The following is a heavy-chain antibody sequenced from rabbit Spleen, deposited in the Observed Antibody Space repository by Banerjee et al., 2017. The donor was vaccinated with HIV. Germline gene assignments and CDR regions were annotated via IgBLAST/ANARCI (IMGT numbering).Heavy chain of an antibody. V-gene: IGHV1S45*01. J-gene: IGHJ4*01. Sequence: QERLVESGGGLVKPEGSLKLSCTASGFSFISGYYMCWVRQAPGKGLGWIACIAVGSGDTTYYANWAKGRFTISKTSSTTVTLQMTSLTAADTATYVCARDAAGREDFNLWGPGTLVTVS. D-gene: IGHD4-2*01. CDR2: IAVGSGDTT. CDR1: GFSFISGYY. CDR3: ARDAAGREDFNL.